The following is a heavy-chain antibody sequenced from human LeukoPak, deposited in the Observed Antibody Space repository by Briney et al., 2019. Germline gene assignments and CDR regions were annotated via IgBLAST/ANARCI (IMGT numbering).Heavy chain of an antibody. CDR1: GGSFSGYY. Sequence: PSETLSLTCAVYGGSFSGYYWSWIRQPPGKGLEWIGEINHSGSTNYNPSLKSRVTISVDTSKNQFSLKLSSVTAADTAVYYCARDLNYYDSSVYYYYYYGMDVWGQGTTVTVSS. D-gene: IGHD3-22*01. J-gene: IGHJ6*02. CDR3: ARDLNYYDSSVYYYYYYGMDV. CDR2: INHSGST. V-gene: IGHV4-34*01.